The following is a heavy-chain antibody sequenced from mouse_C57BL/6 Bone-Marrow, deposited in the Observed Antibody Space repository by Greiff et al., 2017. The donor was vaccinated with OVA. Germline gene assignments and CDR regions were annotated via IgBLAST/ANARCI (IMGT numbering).Heavy chain of an antibody. J-gene: IGHJ2*01. V-gene: IGHV1-64*01. Sequence: QVHVKQPGAELVKPGASVKLSCKASGYTFTSYWMHWVKQRPGQGLEWIGMIHPNSGSTNYNEKFKSKATLTVDKSSSTAYMQLSSLTSEDSAVYYCARLRYFDYWGQGTTLTVSS. D-gene: IGHD1-1*01. CDR1: GYTFTSYW. CDR2: IHPNSGST. CDR3: ARLRYFDY.